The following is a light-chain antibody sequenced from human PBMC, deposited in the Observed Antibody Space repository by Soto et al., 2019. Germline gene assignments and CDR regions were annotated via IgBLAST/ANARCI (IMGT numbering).Light chain of an antibody. CDR2: EVN. V-gene: IGLV2-18*01. CDR1: SSDVGGYNR. J-gene: IGLJ2*01. CDR3: SLYTSSSTVT. Sequence: QSALTQPASVSGSPGQSITISCTGTSSDVGGYNRVSWYQQYPGTPPKLMISEVNNRPSGVPDRFSGSKSANTASLTISGLQAEDEADYYCSLYTSSSTVTFGGGTKVTVL.